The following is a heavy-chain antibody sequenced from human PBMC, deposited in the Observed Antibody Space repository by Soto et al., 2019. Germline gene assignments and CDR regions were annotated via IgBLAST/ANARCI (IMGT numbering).Heavy chain of an antibody. CDR1: GYSMSSGAYY. CDR3: ASTYSGYLDN. CDR2: IYHSGDS. V-gene: IGHV4-31*03. J-gene: IGHJ4*02. Sequence: PWGTLSLTCSVSGYSMSSGAYYWSWIRQHPGKGLEWIAYIYHSGDSHYNPSLRSRITITVDTSKNQFSLKLTSVTVADTAVYYCASTYSGYLDNWGQGTLVTVSS. D-gene: IGHD3-22*01.